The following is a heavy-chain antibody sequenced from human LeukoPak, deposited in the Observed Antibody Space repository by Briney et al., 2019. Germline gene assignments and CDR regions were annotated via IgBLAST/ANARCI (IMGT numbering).Heavy chain of an antibody. D-gene: IGHD3-10*01. J-gene: IGHJ6*03. CDR3: ARDIGLYYYYMDV. CDR2: ISGSGSTI. V-gene: IGHV3-48*03. CDR1: GFTFSSYE. Sequence: GGSLRLSCAASGFTFSSYEMNWVRQAPGKGLEWVSYISGSGSTIYYADSVKGRFTISRDNAKNSLYLQMNSLRAEDTAVYYCARDIGLYYYYMDVWGKGTTVTISS.